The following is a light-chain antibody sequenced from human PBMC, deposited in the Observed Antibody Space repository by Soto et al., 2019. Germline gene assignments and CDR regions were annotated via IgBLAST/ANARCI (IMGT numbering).Light chain of an antibody. CDR3: QQSHSTPPT. J-gene: IGKJ5*01. CDR1: QSISSY. V-gene: IGKV1-39*01. CDR2: AAR. Sequence: DIHMTQSPSSLSASVGYRFTITCRASQSISSYLNWYQHKPGKAPKLLIYAARSLQSGVPSRFSGSGSGTDFTLTISSLPLEDIETYYCQQSHSTPPTFGQGTRLEIK.